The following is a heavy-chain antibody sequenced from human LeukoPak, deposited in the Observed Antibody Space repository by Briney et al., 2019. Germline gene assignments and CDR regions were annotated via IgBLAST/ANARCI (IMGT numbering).Heavy chain of an antibody. CDR1: GGSFSGYY. Sequence: ASETLSLTCAVYGGSFSGYYWSWLRQPPGKGLEWIGEINHSGSTNYNPSLKSRVTISVDTSKNQFSLKLSSVTAADTAVYYCARVGYYYDSSLDYWGQGTLVTVSS. J-gene: IGHJ4*02. CDR2: INHSGST. D-gene: IGHD3-22*01. CDR3: ARVGYYYDSSLDY. V-gene: IGHV4-34*01.